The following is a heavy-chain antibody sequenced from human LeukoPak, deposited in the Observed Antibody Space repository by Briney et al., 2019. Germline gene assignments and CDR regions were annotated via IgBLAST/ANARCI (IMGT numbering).Heavy chain of an antibody. CDR2: ISTSGRTI. Sequence: GGSLRLSCAASEFTFSDYYMSWVRQVPGKGLEWVSHISTSGRTIYYADSVKGRFTISRDNAGASLYLQMNSLRAEDTAVYYCARDRRPYNSDAFDIWGQGTMVTVSS. J-gene: IGHJ3*02. D-gene: IGHD1-20*01. CDR1: EFTFSDYY. CDR3: ARDRRPYNSDAFDI. V-gene: IGHV3-11*01.